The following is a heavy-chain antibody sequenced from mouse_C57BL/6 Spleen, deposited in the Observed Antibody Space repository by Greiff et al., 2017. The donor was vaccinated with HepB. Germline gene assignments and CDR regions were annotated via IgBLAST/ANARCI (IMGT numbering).Heavy chain of an antibody. V-gene: IGHV1-50*01. CDR3: APSDSSGSLDY. CDR1: GYTFTSYW. Sequence: VQLQQSGAELVKPGASVKLSCKASGYTFTSYWMQWVKQRPGQGLEWIGEIDPSDSYTNYNQKFKGKATLTVDTSSSTAYMQLSSLTSEDSAVYYCAPSDSSGSLDYWGQGTTLTVSS. D-gene: IGHD3-2*02. CDR2: IDPSDSYT. J-gene: IGHJ2*01.